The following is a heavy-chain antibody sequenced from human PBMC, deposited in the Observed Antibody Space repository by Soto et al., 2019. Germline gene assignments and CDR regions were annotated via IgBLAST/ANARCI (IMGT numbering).Heavy chain of an antibody. CDR3: ASHFVFLWFGEPLSHFDC. D-gene: IGHD3-10*01. V-gene: IGHV4-39*01. J-gene: IGHJ4*02. CDR1: GGSISSSSYY. Sequence: SETLSLTCTVSGGSISSSSYYCGWLRQPPGKVLEWIGSTYYSGSTYYNPSLKSRVTISVATSKNQFSLKLSSVTAADPAVYHRASHFVFLWFGEPLSHFDCCRKVTLVTASS. CDR2: TYYSGST.